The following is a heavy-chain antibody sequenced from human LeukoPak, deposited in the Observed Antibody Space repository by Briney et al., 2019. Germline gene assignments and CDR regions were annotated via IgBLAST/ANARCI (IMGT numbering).Heavy chain of an antibody. J-gene: IGHJ3*01. CDR1: GYTFNTYY. D-gene: IGHD6-19*01. V-gene: IGHV1-46*02. CDR2: ISPRGGTA. CDR3: ARLRSVIAVAGTHDAFDV. Sequence: GASVTVSCKTSGYTFNTYYVHGVRQAPGQGLEWMGMISPRGGTASHAEKFQGRVTMTRDTSTSTVYMDLSSLTSEDTAVYYCARLRSVIAVAGTHDAFDVWGQGTMVTVSS.